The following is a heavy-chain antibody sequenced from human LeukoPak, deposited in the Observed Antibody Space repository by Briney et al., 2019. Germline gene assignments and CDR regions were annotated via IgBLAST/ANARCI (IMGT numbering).Heavy chain of an antibody. V-gene: IGHV1-69*04. J-gene: IGHJ5*02. CDR3: ARGEIVTMIAFDP. D-gene: IGHD3-22*01. CDR2: IIPILDII. CDR1: GGTISSYA. Sequence: GASVKVSCKSSGGTISSYAISWVRPAPGQGLEWMGRIIPILDIINYAQKFQGRVTITADKSTSTAYMEVSSLRSEDTAVYYCARGEIVTMIAFDPWDQGTLVTVSS.